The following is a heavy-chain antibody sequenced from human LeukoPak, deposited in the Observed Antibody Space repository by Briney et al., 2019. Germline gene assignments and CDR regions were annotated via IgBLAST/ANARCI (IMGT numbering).Heavy chain of an antibody. V-gene: IGHV4-30-2*01. Sequence: PSQTLSLTCAVYGRSISCGGYSWSWIRQPPGKGLEWIGYIYHSGSTYYNPSLKSRVTISVDRSKNQFSLKLSSVTAADTAVYYCARGSRSSTSGHFDYWGQGTLVTVSS. CDR1: GRSISCGGYS. D-gene: IGHD2-2*01. CDR3: ARGSRSSTSGHFDY. J-gene: IGHJ4*02. CDR2: IYHSGST.